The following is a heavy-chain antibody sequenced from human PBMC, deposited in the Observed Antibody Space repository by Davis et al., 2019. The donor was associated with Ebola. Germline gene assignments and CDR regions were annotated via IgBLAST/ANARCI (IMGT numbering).Heavy chain of an antibody. V-gene: IGHV1-69*06. J-gene: IGHJ4*02. Sequence: SVKVSCKASGGTFSSYAISWVRQAPGQGLEWMGGIIPIFGTANYAQKFQGRVTITADKSTSTAYMELSSLRSEDTAVYYCARSYCSGGSCYHSRFDYWGQGTLVTVSS. D-gene: IGHD2-15*01. CDR1: GGTFSSYA. CDR2: IIPIFGTA. CDR3: ARSYCSGGSCYHSRFDY.